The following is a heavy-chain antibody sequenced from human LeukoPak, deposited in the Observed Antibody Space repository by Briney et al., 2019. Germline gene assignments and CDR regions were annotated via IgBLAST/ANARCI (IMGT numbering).Heavy chain of an antibody. J-gene: IGHJ4*02. Sequence: GGSLRLSCAASGSTFSIYSMNWVRQAPGKGLEWVSAISGSGGSTYYADSVKGRFTISRDNSKNTLYLQMNSLRAEDTAVYYCAKDPGDSSGYYYREYYFDYWGQGTLVTVSS. CDR3: AKDPGDSSGYYYREYYFDY. D-gene: IGHD3-22*01. CDR2: ISGSGGST. CDR1: GSTFSIYS. V-gene: IGHV3-23*01.